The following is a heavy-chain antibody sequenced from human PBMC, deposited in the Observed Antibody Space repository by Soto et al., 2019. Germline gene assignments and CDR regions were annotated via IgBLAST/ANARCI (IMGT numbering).Heavy chain of an antibody. V-gene: IGHV4-30-4*01. D-gene: IGHD5-18*01. CDR3: SRASPVVTDV. CDR1: GGSISSGDYY. J-gene: IGHJ6*02. CDR2: IYYSGST. Sequence: SETLSLTCTVSGGSISSGDYYWSWIRQPPGKGLEWIGYIYYSGSTYYNPSLKSRVTISVDTSKNQFSLKLSSVTAAYMDVYYCSRASPVVTDVWRQGTPVT.